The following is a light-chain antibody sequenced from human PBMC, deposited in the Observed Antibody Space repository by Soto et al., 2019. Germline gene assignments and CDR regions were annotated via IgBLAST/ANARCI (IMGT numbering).Light chain of an antibody. CDR3: SSYTSSSTLV. Sequence: HSALTQPASVSGSPGQSITISCTGTSSDVGGYKYVSWYQQHPAKAPKLMTFEVSNRPSAISNRFSGSKSGNTASLTISGLQAEDEADYYCSSYTSSSTLVFGGGTKVTVL. V-gene: IGLV2-14*01. CDR1: SSDVGGYKY. CDR2: EVS. J-gene: IGLJ2*01.